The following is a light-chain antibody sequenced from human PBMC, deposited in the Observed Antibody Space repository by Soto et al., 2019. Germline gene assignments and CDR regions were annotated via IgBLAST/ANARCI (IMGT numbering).Light chain of an antibody. V-gene: IGKV3-15*01. J-gene: IGKJ5*01. CDR3: QQYNTWSLIT. CDR2: GAS. CDR1: QSIGSN. Sequence: EIVMTQSPDTLSVSPGDTATLSCRASQSIGSNVGWYQQKPGQAPRLLIYGASTRATGISARFSGSGSGTEFSLTISSLQSEDLAVYYCQQYNTWSLITFGQGTRLEIK.